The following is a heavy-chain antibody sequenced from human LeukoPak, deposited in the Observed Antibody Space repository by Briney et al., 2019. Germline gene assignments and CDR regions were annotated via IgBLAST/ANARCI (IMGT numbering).Heavy chain of an antibody. Sequence: SETLSLTCTVSGGSISSSSYYWGWIRQPPGKGLEWIGSIYYSGSTYYNPSLKSRVTISVDRSKNQFSLKLSSVTAADTAVYYCARTYCGGDCRGYYYHYYMDVWGKGTTVTISS. CDR2: IYYSGST. CDR1: GGSISSSSYY. D-gene: IGHD2-21*02. V-gene: IGHV4-39*07. CDR3: ARTYCGGDCRGYYYHYYMDV. J-gene: IGHJ6*03.